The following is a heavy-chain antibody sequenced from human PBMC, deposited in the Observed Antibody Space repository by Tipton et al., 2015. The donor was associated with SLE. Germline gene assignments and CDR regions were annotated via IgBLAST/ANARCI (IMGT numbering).Heavy chain of an antibody. Sequence: LRLSCAVYGGSFSGYSWSWIRQSPGKGLEWIGEINHSGTDYNPSLKSRVTISVDTSKNQFSLKLTSVTAADTAVYYCARGLRADRSSHFDYWGQGTLATVSS. V-gene: IGHV4-34*01. J-gene: IGHJ4*02. D-gene: IGHD3-22*01. CDR1: GGSFSGYS. CDR2: INHSGT. CDR3: ARGLRADRSSHFDY.